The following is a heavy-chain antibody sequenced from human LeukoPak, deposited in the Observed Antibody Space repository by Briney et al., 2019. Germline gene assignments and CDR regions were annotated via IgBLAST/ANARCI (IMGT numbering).Heavy chain of an antibody. CDR3: AREESGGYFDY. J-gene: IGHJ4*02. Sequence: ASVKASCKSSGYTFTGYYMHWVRQAPGQGLEWMGLFNPSGSSTNYAQKFRGRVTMTRDTSTTTVYMKLSSLRSEDTAVYYCAREESGGYFDYGGQGTLVTVSS. CDR1: GYTFTGYY. V-gene: IGHV1-46*01. CDR2: FNPSGSST. D-gene: IGHD2-8*02.